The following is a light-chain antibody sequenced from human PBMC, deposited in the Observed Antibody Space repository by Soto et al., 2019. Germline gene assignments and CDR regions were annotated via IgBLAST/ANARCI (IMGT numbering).Light chain of an antibody. CDR1: ESINNN. CDR2: AAT. V-gene: IGKV3-15*01. CDR3: QQHHKWPLT. Sequence: EIVMTQSPATLSVSPEEGATLSCTASESINNNLAWYQQKPGQAPRLLIYAATTRSTGFPARFSGSGSGTEFTLTISSLQSEDFAVYYCQQHHKWPLTFGGGTKVDI. J-gene: IGKJ4*01.